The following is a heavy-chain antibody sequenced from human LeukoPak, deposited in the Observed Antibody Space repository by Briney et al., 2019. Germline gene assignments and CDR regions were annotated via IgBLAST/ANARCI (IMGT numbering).Heavy chain of an antibody. CDR1: GGTFSSYA. J-gene: IGHJ5*02. D-gene: IGHD1-7*01. CDR3: ARQAGTTVDWFDP. Sequence: SVKVSCTASGGTFSSYAISWVRQAPGQGLEWMGGIIPIFGTANYAQKFQGRVTITADESTSTAYMELSSLRSEDTAVYYCARQAGTTVDWFDPWGQGTLVTVSS. V-gene: IGHV1-69*13. CDR2: IIPIFGTA.